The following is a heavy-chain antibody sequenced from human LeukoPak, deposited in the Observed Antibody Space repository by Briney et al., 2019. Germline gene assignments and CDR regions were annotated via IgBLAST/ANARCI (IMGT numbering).Heavy chain of an antibody. CDR1: GGSISSYY. CDR2: IYYSGST. J-gene: IGHJ4*02. D-gene: IGHD3-3*01. Sequence: SETLSLTCTVSGGSISSYYWSWIRQPPGKGLEWIGYIYYSGSTNYNPSLKSRVTTSVDTSKKRFSLKLKSVTAADTAVYYCARAQINTIFGVVSSLFFDYWGQGTLVTVSS. CDR3: ARAQINTIFGVVSSLFFDY. V-gene: IGHV4-59*01.